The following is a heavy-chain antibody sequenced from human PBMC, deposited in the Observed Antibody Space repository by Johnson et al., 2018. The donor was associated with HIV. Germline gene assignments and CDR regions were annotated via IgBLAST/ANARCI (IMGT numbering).Heavy chain of an antibody. J-gene: IGHJ3*01. CDR1: TFSVSSNS. V-gene: IGHV3-48*01. D-gene: IGHD5-18*01. CDR3: ARAPWAGYSYGLLD. Sequence: VQLVESGGGLVRPGGSLRLSCAPSTFSVSSNSMTWVRQAPGKGLEWVSYISSSGDTTYYTDSVKGRFTISRDNSKNTLYLQMTSLRAEDTAVYYCARAPWAGYSYGLLDWGQGTMVTVSS. CDR2: ISSSGDTT.